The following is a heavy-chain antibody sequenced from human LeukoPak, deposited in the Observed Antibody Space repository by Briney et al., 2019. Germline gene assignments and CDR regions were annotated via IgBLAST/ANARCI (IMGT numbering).Heavy chain of an antibody. Sequence: ASVKVSCKASGYTFTGYFMHWVRQAPGQGLERMGWINPNSGAANYAQKFQGRVTMTRDTSISTAYMELSRPRSDDTAIYYCAKEGSSNLGVWGQGTTVTVSS. J-gene: IGHJ6*02. D-gene: IGHD6-13*01. V-gene: IGHV1-2*02. CDR2: INPNSGAA. CDR1: GYTFTGYF. CDR3: AKEGSSNLGV.